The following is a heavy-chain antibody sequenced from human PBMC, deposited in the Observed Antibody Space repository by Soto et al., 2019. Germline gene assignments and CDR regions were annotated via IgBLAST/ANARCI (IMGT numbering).Heavy chain of an antibody. CDR2: IRSKANSYAT. J-gene: IGHJ4*02. Sequence: EVQLVESGGGLVQPGGSLKLSCAASGFTFSGSAMHWVRQASGKGLEWVGRIRSKANSYATAYAASVKGRFTISRDDSKNTAYLQMNRLKTEDTAVYYCTRWIAAAGTDFFDYWGQGTLVTVSS. CDR3: TRWIAAAGTDFFDY. V-gene: IGHV3-73*02. D-gene: IGHD6-13*01. CDR1: GFTFSGSA.